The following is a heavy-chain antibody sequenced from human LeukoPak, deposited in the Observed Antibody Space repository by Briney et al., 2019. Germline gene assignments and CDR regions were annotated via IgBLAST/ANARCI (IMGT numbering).Heavy chain of an antibody. CDR3: ARDYYDTSGYYPDY. Sequence: ASVKVSCKASGYTFTSYGISWVRQAPGQGFEWMGWISAYNGNTNYAQKLQGRVTMTTDTSTSTAYMELRSLRSDDTAVYYCARDYYDTSGYYPDYWGQGTLVTVSS. D-gene: IGHD3-22*01. CDR2: ISAYNGNT. J-gene: IGHJ4*02. CDR1: GYTFTSYG. V-gene: IGHV1-18*01.